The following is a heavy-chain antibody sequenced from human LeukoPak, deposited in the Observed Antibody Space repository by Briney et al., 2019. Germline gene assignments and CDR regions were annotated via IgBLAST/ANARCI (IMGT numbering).Heavy chain of an antibody. CDR1: GFTFNTYW. V-gene: IGHV3-74*01. CDR3: GRDNYGSVDY. J-gene: IGHJ4*02. CDR2: MNADGSIT. Sequence: SGGSLRLSCAAPGFTFNTYWMIWVRQVPGKGLVYVSHMNADGSITNYADSVKGRFTISRDNAKNTLYLQMDSLRAEDTALYYCGRDNYGSVDYWGQGTLVTVSS. D-gene: IGHD3-10*01.